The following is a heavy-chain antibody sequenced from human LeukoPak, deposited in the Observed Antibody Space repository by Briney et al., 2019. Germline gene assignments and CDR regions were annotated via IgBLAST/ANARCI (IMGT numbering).Heavy chain of an antibody. CDR2: ISWDGETT. CDR1: RFTFDDYI. J-gene: IGHJ3*02. V-gene: IGHV3-43*01. D-gene: IGHD3-22*01. CDR3: PKARGLIGGAFDI. Sequence: GGSLRLSCAASRFTFDDYIMHWVRQAPGKGLEWVSLISWDGETTYYADSVKGRFTTSRDNSKNSLYLQMNSLRSEDTALYYCPKARGLIGGAFDIWGQGTMVAVSS.